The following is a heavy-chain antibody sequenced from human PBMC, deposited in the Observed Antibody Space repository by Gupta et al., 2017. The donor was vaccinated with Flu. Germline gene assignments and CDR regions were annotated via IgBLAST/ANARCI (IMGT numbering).Heavy chain of an antibody. Sequence: EVQLLESGGGLAQPGVSLRLSCVVSGFTFRSYGLNWVRQAPGKGLEWVSGITGSGSSTYYADSVRGRFTISRDNSKNTLSLQMNSLRAEDTAVYYCAPLTITTPISDFDSWGHGTLVTSPQ. CDR2: ITGSGSST. V-gene: IGHV3-23*01. CDR3: APLTITTPISDFDS. CDR1: GFTFRSYG. J-gene: IGHJ4*03. D-gene: IGHD1-14*01.